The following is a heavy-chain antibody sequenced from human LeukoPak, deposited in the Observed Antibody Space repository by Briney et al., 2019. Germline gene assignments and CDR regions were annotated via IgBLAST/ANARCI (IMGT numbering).Heavy chain of an antibody. Sequence: SETLSLTCAVYGGSFSGYYWSWIRQPPGKGLEWIGEINHSGSTNYNPSLKSRVTISVDTSKNQFSLKLSSVTAADTAVYYCARPVWELLLEGNAFDIWGQGTMVTVSS. D-gene: IGHD1-26*01. CDR2: INHSGST. V-gene: IGHV4-34*01. J-gene: IGHJ3*02. CDR1: GGSFSGYY. CDR3: ARPVWELLLEGNAFDI.